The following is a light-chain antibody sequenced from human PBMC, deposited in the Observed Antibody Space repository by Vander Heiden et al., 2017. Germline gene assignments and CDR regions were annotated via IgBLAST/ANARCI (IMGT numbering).Light chain of an antibody. CDR2: AAS. V-gene: IGKV1-39*01. Sequence: DIQMTQSPSSLSASVGDRVTITCRASQSISSYLNWYQQKPGKAPKLLIYAASRLQSGVPSRFSGSGSGTDFTLTISRLQPEDFATYYWQQSYRPLTFGGGTKVEIK. CDR3: QQSYRPLT. J-gene: IGKJ4*01. CDR1: QSISSY.